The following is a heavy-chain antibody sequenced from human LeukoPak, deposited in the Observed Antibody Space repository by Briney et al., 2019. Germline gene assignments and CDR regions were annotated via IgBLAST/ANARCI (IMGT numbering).Heavy chain of an antibody. CDR1: GGSISSGSYY. D-gene: IGHD3-10*01. CDR3: ARDLGRSMVRGVIDY. J-gene: IGHJ4*02. CDR2: IYTSGST. Sequence: PSGTLSLTCAVSGGSISSGSYYWTWIRQPAGKGLEWIGRIYTSGSTNYNPSLKSRVTILLDTSKNQFSLRLSSVTAADTAVYYCARDLGRSMVRGVIDYWGQGTLVTVSS. V-gene: IGHV4-61*02.